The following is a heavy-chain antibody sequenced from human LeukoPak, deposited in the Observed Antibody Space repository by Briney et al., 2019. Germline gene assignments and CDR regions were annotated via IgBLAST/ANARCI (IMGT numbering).Heavy chain of an antibody. CDR1: GVSISSYY. J-gene: IGHJ4*02. D-gene: IGHD1-26*01. V-gene: IGHV4-59*01. CDR3: ARASLRSSPGDY. Sequence: SETLSLTCTVSGVSISSYYWSWIRQPPGKGLEWIGYTHYSGSTNYNLSLKSRVIISVDTSKNQFSLKLSSATAADTAVYYCARASLRSSPGDYWGQGTLVTVSS. CDR2: THYSGST.